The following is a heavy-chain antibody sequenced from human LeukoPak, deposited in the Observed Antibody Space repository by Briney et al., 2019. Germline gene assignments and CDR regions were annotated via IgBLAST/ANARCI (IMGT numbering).Heavy chain of an antibody. V-gene: IGHV3-23*01. CDR3: AKRVPYSSSSVYFDY. CDR1: GFTFSSYG. D-gene: IGHD6-6*01. J-gene: IGHJ4*02. CDR2: ISDSGSDT. Sequence: PGGSLSLSCAVSGFTFSSYGMSWVRQAPGKGLEWVSAISDSGSDTYYADSVKGRFTISKDNSKNTLYLRMNSLRADDTAVYYCAKRVPYSSSSVYFDYWGQGTLVTVSS.